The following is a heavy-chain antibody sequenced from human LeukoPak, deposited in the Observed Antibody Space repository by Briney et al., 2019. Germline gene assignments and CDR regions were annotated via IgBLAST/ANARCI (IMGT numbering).Heavy chain of an antibody. CDR3: ARPDQRGYTYGYSAFDI. CDR1: GGSISSSSYY. CDR2: INYSGST. D-gene: IGHD5-18*01. Sequence: NASETLSLTCTVSGGSISSSSYYWGGIRQPPGKGLEWIGSINYSGSTYYNPSLKSRVTISVDTSKNQFSLKLSSVTAADTAVYYCARPDQRGYTYGYSAFDIWGQGTMVTVSS. J-gene: IGHJ3*02. V-gene: IGHV4-39*01.